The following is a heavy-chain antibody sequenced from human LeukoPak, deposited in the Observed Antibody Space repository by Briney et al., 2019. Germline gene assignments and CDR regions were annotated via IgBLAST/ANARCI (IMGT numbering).Heavy chain of an antibody. V-gene: IGHV3-30*03. J-gene: IGHJ4*02. D-gene: IGHD1-26*01. CDR1: GFTFSSYG. CDR2: ISYDGSNK. CDR3: ARAKYSGSYYDY. Sequence: PGGSLRLSCAASGFTFSSYGMHWVRQAPGKGLEWVAVISYDGSNKYYADSVKGRFTISRDNSKNTLYLQMNSLRAEDTAVYYCARAKYSGSYYDYWGQGTLVTVSS.